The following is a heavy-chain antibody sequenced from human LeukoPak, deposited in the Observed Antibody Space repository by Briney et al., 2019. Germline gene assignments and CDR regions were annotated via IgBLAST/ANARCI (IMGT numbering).Heavy chain of an antibody. D-gene: IGHD5-24*01. CDR3: ARVFRGGRWLHGGLFDY. J-gene: IGHJ4*02. CDR1: GGSISSSNW. V-gene: IGHV4-4*02. Sequence: SGTLSLTCAVSGGSISSSNWWSWVRQPPGKGLEWIGEIYHSGSTNYNPSLKSRVTISVDKSKNQFSQKLSSVTAADTAVYYCARVFRGGRWLHGGLFDYWGQGTLVTVSS. CDR2: IYHSGST.